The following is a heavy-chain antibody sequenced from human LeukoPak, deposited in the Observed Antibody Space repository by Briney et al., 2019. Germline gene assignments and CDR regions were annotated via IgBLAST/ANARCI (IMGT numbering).Heavy chain of an antibody. CDR2: ISSSSSYI. CDR3: ARERAPYGSGSYYPDAFDI. Sequence: PGGSLRLSCAASGFTFSSYAMSWVRQAPGKGLEWVSSISSSSSYIYYADSVKGRFTISRDNAKNSLYLQMNSLRAEDTAVYYCARERAPYGSGSYYPDAFDIWGQGTMVTVSS. D-gene: IGHD3-10*01. V-gene: IGHV3-21*01. CDR1: GFTFSSYA. J-gene: IGHJ3*02.